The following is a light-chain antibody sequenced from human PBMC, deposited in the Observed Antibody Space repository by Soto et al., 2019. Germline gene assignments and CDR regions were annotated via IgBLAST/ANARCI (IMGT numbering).Light chain of an antibody. CDR2: DVT. V-gene: IGLV2-11*01. J-gene: IGLJ1*01. CDR1: SSDVGGYNY. Sequence: QSALTQPRSVSGSPGQSVTISCTGTSSDVGGYNYVSWYQQHPGKAPKLMIYDVTTRPSGVPDRFSGSKSGNTASLTISGLQAEDEADYYCSSHAGSSVVFGTGTKVNVL. CDR3: SSHAGSSVV.